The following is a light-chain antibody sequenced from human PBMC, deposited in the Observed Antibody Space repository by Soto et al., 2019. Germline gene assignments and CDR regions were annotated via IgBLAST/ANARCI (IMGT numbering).Light chain of an antibody. Sequence: QSALTQPRSVSGSPGQSVTISCTGTSSDVGAYNYVSWYQQHPGKAPKLMTYDVSKRPSGVPDRFSGSKSGNTASLTISGFQAEDEADYYCCSYADNYSYVFGTGTKVTVL. CDR2: DVS. J-gene: IGLJ1*01. CDR3: CSYADNYSYV. CDR1: SSDVGAYNY. V-gene: IGLV2-11*01.